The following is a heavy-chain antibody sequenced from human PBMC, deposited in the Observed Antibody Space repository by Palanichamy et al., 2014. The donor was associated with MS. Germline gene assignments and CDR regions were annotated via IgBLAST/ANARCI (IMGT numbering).Heavy chain of an antibody. CDR2: INHSGSP. D-gene: IGHD3-3*01. CDR1: GGSFSTYY. J-gene: IGHJ4*02. Sequence: QVQLQQWGAGLLKPSETLSLTCAVYGGSFSTYYWSWIRQPPGRGLEWIGEINHSGSPNYNPSLKSRVTISVDPSKNQFSLNLNSVTAADTAVYYCARVTSGLGPDYWAQGTQVTVSS. V-gene: IGHV4-34*01. CDR3: ARVTSGLGPDY.